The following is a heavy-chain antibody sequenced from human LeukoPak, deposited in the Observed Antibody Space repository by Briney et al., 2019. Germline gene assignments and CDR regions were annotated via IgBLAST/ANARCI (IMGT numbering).Heavy chain of an antibody. D-gene: IGHD4-23*01. Sequence: GESLKISCKGSGYRFSTNWIGWVRQMPGKGLEWMGIIYPGDSDTRYSPSFQGQVTISADKSISTAYLQWSTLKASDSAMYYCARPGLKGGNSPYYFDYWGQGTLVTVSS. CDR3: ARPGLKGGNSPYYFDY. CDR2: IYPGDSDT. V-gene: IGHV5-51*01. J-gene: IGHJ4*02. CDR1: GYRFSTNW.